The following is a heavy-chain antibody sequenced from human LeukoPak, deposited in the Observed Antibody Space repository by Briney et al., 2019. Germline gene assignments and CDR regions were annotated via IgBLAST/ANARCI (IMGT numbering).Heavy chain of an antibody. D-gene: IGHD3-9*01. J-gene: IGHJ4*02. V-gene: IGHV3-30*18. Sequence: GGSLRLSCAASGFTFSSYGMHWVRQAPGKGLEWVAVISYDGSNKYYADSVKGRFTISRDNSKNTLYLQMNSLRAEDTAVYYCAKGYDDILAGYSGGFDYWGQGTLVTVSS. CDR3: AKGYDDILAGYSGGFDY. CDR2: ISYDGSNK. CDR1: GFTFSSYG.